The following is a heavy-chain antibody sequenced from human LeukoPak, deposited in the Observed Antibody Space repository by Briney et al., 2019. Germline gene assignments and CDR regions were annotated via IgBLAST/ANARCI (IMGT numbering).Heavy chain of an antibody. Sequence: ASVKVSCKASGYTFTGYYMHWVRQAPGQGLEWMGWINPNSGGTNYAQKFQGRVTMTKDTSTDTAYMELSSLRSEDTAVYYCATDLAINYYDSSGYSNPFDYWGQGTLVTVSS. D-gene: IGHD3-22*01. CDR2: INPNSGGT. V-gene: IGHV1-2*02. J-gene: IGHJ4*02. CDR3: ATDLAINYYDSSGYSNPFDY. CDR1: GYTFTGYY.